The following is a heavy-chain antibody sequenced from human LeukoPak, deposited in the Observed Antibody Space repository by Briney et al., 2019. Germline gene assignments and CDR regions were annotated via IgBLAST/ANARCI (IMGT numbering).Heavy chain of an antibody. Sequence: SETLSLTCTVSGGSISSYYWSWIRQPPGKGLEWIGYTYYSGSTNYNPSLKSRVTISVDTSKNQFSLKLSSVTAADTAVYYCARDRSAYCSGGSCYLGDAFDIWGQGTMVTVSS. CDR2: TYYSGST. CDR3: ARDRSAYCSGGSCYLGDAFDI. V-gene: IGHV4-59*01. D-gene: IGHD2-15*01. CDR1: GGSISSYY. J-gene: IGHJ3*02.